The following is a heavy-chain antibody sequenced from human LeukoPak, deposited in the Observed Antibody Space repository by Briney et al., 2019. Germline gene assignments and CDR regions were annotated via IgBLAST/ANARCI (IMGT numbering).Heavy chain of an antibody. CDR2: IFHGGST. CDR1: GGSINSDS. J-gene: IGHJ5*02. V-gene: IGHV4-30-2*01. CDR3: ARSPFRGSSSWKGWFDP. D-gene: IGHD6-13*01. Sequence: SETLSLTCAVSGGSINSDSWSWIRQPPGKGLEWVGYIFHGGSTYSNPSLKSRVTISVDRSKNQFSLKLTSVTAADTAVYYCARSPFRGSSSWKGWFDPWGQGTLVIVSS.